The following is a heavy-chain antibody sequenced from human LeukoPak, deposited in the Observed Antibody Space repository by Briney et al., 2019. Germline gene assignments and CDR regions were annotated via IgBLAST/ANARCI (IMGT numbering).Heavy chain of an antibody. CDR1: GYSISSGYY. Sequence: PSETLSLTCTVSGYSISSGYYWGWIRQPPGKGLEWIGYIYYSGSTNYNPSLKSRVTISVDTSKNQFSLKLSSVTAADTAVYYCARTGYSSSLDYWGQGTLVTVSS. D-gene: IGHD6-13*01. J-gene: IGHJ4*02. CDR3: ARTGYSSSLDY. CDR2: IYYSGST. V-gene: IGHV4-38-2*02.